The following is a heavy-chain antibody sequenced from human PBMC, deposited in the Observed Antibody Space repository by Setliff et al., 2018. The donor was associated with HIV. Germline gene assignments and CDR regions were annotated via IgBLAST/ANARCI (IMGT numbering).Heavy chain of an antibody. Sequence: SETLSLTCTVSGGSISSGSYYWSWIRQPAGKGLEWIGHIYTSGSTNYNPSLKSRVTISVDTSKNQFSLKLSSVTAADTAVYYCARSITMITPGLYYYYYYMDVWGKGTTVTVSS. CDR1: GGSISSGSYY. V-gene: IGHV4-61*09. J-gene: IGHJ6*03. CDR3: ARSITMITPGLYYYYYYMDV. CDR2: IYTSGST. D-gene: IGHD3-22*01.